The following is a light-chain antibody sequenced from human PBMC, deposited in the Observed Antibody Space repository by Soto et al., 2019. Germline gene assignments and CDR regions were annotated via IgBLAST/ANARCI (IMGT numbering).Light chain of an antibody. CDR3: QQFDDSRPAFT. J-gene: IGKJ2*01. CDR1: QTVNSRH. Sequence: LTQAPGTLSLSPGERATLSCRASQTVNSRHLNWYQHKPGQAPRLLIYGASIRATGIPDRFSGSRSGADFSLTITRLEPEDSEVYYCQQFDDSRPAFTFGQGTKLEI. V-gene: IGKV3-20*01. CDR2: GAS.